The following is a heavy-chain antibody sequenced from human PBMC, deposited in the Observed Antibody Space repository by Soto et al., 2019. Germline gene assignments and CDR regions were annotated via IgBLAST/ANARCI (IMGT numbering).Heavy chain of an antibody. CDR2: ISGSGGST. J-gene: IGHJ6*02. V-gene: IGHV3-23*01. CDR1: GFTFSSYA. Sequence: GGSLRLSCAASGFTFSSYAMSWVRQAPGKGLEWVSAISGSGGSTYYADSVKGRFTISRDNSKNTLYLQMNSLRAEDTAVYYCANSAGILDKFYYYYGMDVWGQGTTVTVSS. D-gene: IGHD3-3*01. CDR3: ANSAGILDKFYYYYGMDV.